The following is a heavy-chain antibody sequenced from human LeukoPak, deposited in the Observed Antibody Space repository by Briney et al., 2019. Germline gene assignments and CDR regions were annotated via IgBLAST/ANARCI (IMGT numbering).Heavy chain of an antibody. CDR1: GFTFSSYW. D-gene: IGHD4-17*01. Sequence: GGSLRLSCAASGFTFSSYWMSWVRQAPGKGLEWVSSISSSSSYIYYADSVKGRFTISRDNAKNSLYLQMNSLRAEDTAVYYCARGPGDYGDYQLFFDYWGQGTLVTVSS. CDR2: ISSSSSYI. V-gene: IGHV3-21*01. CDR3: ARGPGDYGDYQLFFDY. J-gene: IGHJ4*02.